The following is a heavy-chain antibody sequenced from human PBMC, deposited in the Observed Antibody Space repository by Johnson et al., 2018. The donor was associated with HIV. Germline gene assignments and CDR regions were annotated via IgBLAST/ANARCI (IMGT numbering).Heavy chain of an antibody. V-gene: IGHV3-9*01. J-gene: IGHJ3*02. CDR2: ISWNSGSI. CDR3: AKGRGSYGGAFDI. D-gene: IGHD4-23*01. Sequence: VQLVESGGGLVQPGRSLRLSCAASGFTFDDYAMHWVRQAPGKGLEWVSGISWNSGSIDYADSVKGRFTISRDNDKNSLYLQMNSLRAEDTALYYCAKGRGSYGGAFDIWGQGTMVTVSS. CDR1: GFTFDDYA.